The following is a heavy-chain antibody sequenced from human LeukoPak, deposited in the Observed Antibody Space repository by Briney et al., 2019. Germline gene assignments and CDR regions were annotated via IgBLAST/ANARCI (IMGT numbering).Heavy chain of an antibody. CDR2: INTDGSST. J-gene: IGHJ3*02. D-gene: IGHD3-3*01. CDR1: GFTLSNFW. V-gene: IGHV3-74*01. Sequence: GGSLRLSCSASGFTLSNFWIHWVRQAPGKGLVWVSRINTDGSSTNYADSVKGRFTISRDNSKNTLYLQMNNMRTEDTAVYYCAREALEWSPPDIWGQGTTVTVSS. CDR3: AREALEWSPPDI.